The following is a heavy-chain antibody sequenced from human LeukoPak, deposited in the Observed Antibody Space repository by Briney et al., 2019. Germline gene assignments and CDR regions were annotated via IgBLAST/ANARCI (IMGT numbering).Heavy chain of an antibody. V-gene: IGHV3-23*01. J-gene: IGHJ4*02. CDR3: AKGLYSGSYDGFDS. Sequence: VGSLRLSCAASGFTFRSYAMSWVRQAPGKGLEWVSVISGSGGSTYYADSVRGRFTISRAKNTLYLQMNSLRAEDTAVYYCAKGLYSGSYDGFDSWGQGALVTVSS. CDR1: GFTFRSYA. CDR2: ISGSGGST. D-gene: IGHD1-26*01.